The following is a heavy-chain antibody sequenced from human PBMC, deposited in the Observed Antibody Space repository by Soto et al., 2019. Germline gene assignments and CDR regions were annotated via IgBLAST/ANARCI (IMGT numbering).Heavy chain of an antibody. CDR3: AKGLCYYDSSGYYNHDAVDI. Sequence: QVQLVDSGVGVVQPGRSLRLSCAASGFTFSSYGMHWVRQAPGKGLEWVAVIWYDGSNKYYADSVKGIFTISRAKSKKTLYLQMNSLGAADTAVYYFAKGLCYYDSSGYYNHDAVDIWGKGTMVTVSS. D-gene: IGHD3-22*01. V-gene: IGHV3-33*03. CDR2: IWYDGSNK. CDR1: GFTFSSYG. J-gene: IGHJ3*02.